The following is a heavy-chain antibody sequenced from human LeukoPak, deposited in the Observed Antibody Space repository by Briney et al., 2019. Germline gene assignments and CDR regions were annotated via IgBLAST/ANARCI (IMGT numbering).Heavy chain of an antibody. D-gene: IGHD5-12*01. Sequence: PGGSLRLSGAASGFTFSSYGMHWVRQAPGKGLEWVADIWYGGSNKYYADSVKGRFTISRDNSKNTLYLQMNSLRAEDTAVYYCARAGGTYSGYGDGMDVWGQGTTVTVSS. V-gene: IGHV3-33*01. J-gene: IGHJ6*02. CDR1: GFTFSSYG. CDR3: ARAGGTYSGYGDGMDV. CDR2: IWYGGSNK.